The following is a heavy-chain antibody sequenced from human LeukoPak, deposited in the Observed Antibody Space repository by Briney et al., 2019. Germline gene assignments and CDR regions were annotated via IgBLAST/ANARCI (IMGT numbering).Heavy chain of an antibody. CDR2: IYHSGST. CDR1: GYSISSGYY. Sequence: PSETLSLTCTVSGYSISSGYYWGWIRQPPGKGLEWIGSIYHSGSTYYNPSLKSRVTISVDTSKNQFSLKLSSVTAADTAVYYCARHSITKTRDTRNWFDPWGQGTLVTVSS. V-gene: IGHV4-38-2*02. J-gene: IGHJ5*02. CDR3: ARHSITKTRDTRNWFDP. D-gene: IGHD3-10*01.